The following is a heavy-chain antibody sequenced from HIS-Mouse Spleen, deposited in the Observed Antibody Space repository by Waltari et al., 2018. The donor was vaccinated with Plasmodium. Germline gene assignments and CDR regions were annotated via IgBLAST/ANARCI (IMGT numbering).Heavy chain of an antibody. J-gene: IGHJ2*01. CDR1: GFTFSSYG. CDR3: ASSWYWYFDL. V-gene: IGHV3-7*01. D-gene: IGHD6-13*01. CDR2: IKQDGSEK. Sequence: EVQLVESGGGLVQPGGSLSLSCAASGFTFSSYGMSWVRQAPGKGLEWVANIKQDGSEKYYLDSVKGRFTISRDNAKNSLYLQMNSLRAEDTAVYYCASSWYWYFDLWGRGTLVTVSS.